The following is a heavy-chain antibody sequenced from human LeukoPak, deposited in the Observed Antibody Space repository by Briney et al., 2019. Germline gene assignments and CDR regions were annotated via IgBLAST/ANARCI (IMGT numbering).Heavy chain of an antibody. J-gene: IGHJ4*02. Sequence: GGSLRLSCAASGFTFRWYGMSWVRQAPARGLEWVSAISGIGDTTSYADSVKGRFTISRVNSNNTLSLQMIGLRAEDAAVYYCAKDTGYTTMVSYFDNWGQGTLVTVSS. CDR3: AKDTGYTTMVSYFDN. CDR2: ISGIGDTT. D-gene: IGHD5-18*01. V-gene: IGHV3-23*01. CDR1: GFTFRWYG.